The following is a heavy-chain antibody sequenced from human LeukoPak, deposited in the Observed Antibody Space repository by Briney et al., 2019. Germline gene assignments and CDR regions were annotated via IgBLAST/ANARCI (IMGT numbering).Heavy chain of an antibody. V-gene: IGHV3-7*01. Sequence: GGSLRLSCAASGFTFSSYWMSWVRQGPGKGLEGVANIKQDGSEKYYVDSVKGRFTISRDNAKNSLYLQMNSLRAEDTAVYYCARLLWIPNAFDIWGQGTMVTVSS. J-gene: IGHJ3*02. CDR3: ARLLWIPNAFDI. CDR1: GFTFSSYW. D-gene: IGHD5-18*01. CDR2: IKQDGSEK.